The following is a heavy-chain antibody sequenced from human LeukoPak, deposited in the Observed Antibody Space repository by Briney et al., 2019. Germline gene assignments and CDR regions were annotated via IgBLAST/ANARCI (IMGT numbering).Heavy chain of an antibody. V-gene: IGHV3-30*18. Sequence: GRSLRLSCAASGFTFSRYGMHWVRQAPGKGLESVAVISFDGSNEYYADSVEGRFTISRDNSKNTLYLQMNSLRTEDTAVYYCAKEVSYYDTSGYDYWGQGTLVTVSS. J-gene: IGHJ4*02. CDR3: AKEVSYYDTSGYDY. CDR1: GFTFSRYG. CDR2: ISFDGSNE. D-gene: IGHD3-22*01.